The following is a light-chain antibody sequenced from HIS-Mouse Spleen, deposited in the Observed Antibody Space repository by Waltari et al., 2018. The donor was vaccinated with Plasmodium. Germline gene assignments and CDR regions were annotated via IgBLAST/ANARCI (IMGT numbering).Light chain of an antibody. CDR2: QDS. Sequence: SYELTQPPSVSVSPGQTASITCSGDKLGDKYACWYQQKPGQSPVLAIYQDSKRPSGITWRFSGSNSGNTATLTISGTQAMDEADYYCQAWDSSTVVFGGGTKLTVL. J-gene: IGLJ2*01. CDR1: KLGDKY. CDR3: QAWDSSTVV. V-gene: IGLV3-1*01.